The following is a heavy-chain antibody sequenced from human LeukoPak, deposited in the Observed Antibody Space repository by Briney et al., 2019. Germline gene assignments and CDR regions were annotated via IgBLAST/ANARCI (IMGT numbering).Heavy chain of an antibody. CDR2: ISGSGGST. D-gene: IGHD1-26*01. V-gene: IGHV3-23*01. CDR1: GLTFSSYA. CDR3: ARVGELLRGAFDI. J-gene: IGHJ3*02. Sequence: GSLRLSCAAYGLTFSSYAMSWVRQAPGKGLERVSAISGSGGSTYSADSVRGRFTISRDNSKNTLYLQMNSLRAEDTAVYYCARVGELLRGAFDIWGQGTMVTVSS.